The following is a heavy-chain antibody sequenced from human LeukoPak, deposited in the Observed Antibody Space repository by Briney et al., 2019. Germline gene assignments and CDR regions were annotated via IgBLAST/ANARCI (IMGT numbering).Heavy chain of an antibody. J-gene: IGHJ3*02. D-gene: IGHD4-17*01. CDR2: TNQEGSEK. CDR1: GFTLSTYW. V-gene: IGHV3-7*01. Sequence: GGSLRLSCAASGFTLSTYWMSWVRQAPGKGLEWVANTNQEGSEKYYVDSVKGRFTISKDNAKNALYLQMNSLRAEDTAVYYCARGQTTVTSGGDAFDIWGQGTMVTVPS. CDR3: ARGQTTVTSGGDAFDI.